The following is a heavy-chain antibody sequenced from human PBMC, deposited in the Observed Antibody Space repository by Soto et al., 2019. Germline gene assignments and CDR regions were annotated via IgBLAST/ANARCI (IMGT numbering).Heavy chain of an antibody. CDR2: IYWDDDK. Sequence: QITLKESGPTLVKPTQTHTLTCTFSGFSLSTIGVGVGWIRQPPGKALEWLALIYWDDDKRYSPSLKSRLTVTKDTSKNQVVLTMTNMDPVDTATYYCVQSRCGGDCLQSYSSHSYYGLDVWGQGTTVTVSS. CDR3: VQSRCGGDCLQSYSSHSYYGLDV. J-gene: IGHJ6*02. CDR1: GFSLSTIGVG. V-gene: IGHV2-5*02. D-gene: IGHD2-21*02.